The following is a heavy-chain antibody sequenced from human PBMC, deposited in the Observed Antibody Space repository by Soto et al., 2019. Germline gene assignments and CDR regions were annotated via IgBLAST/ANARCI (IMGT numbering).Heavy chain of an antibody. V-gene: IGHV4-4*02. Sequence: SETLSLTCAVSGASISSSNWWSWVRQPPGKGLEWIGEIYHSGSTNYNPSLKSRVTISVDKSKNQFSLKLSSVTAADTAVYYCARKTYCSDNKCYEYFDYWGQGTLVTVSS. CDR3: ARKTYCSDNKCYEYFDY. J-gene: IGHJ4*02. D-gene: IGHD2-15*01. CDR1: GASISSSNW. CDR2: IYHSGST.